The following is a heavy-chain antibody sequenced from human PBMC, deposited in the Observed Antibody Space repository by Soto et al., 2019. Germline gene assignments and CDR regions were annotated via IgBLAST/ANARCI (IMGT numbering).Heavy chain of an antibody. CDR1: GGSFNRHT. V-gene: IGHV1-69*01. Sequence: QVQLVQSGAEVRKPGSSVRVSCTASGGSFNRHTISWVRQAPGQGLEWMGGIIPIFGTATHAQKFQGRVTIIADDSTSTVYMELSSLRSDDTAIYYCAREWGYDNTDYYYAYWGQGTLVIVSS. J-gene: IGHJ4*02. D-gene: IGHD3-22*01. CDR2: IIPIFGTA. CDR3: AREWGYDNTDYYYAY.